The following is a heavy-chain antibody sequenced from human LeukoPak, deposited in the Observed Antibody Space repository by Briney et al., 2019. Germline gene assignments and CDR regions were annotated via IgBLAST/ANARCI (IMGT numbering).Heavy chain of an antibody. Sequence: ASVKVSCKASGYTFTSYGISWVRQAPGQGLEWMGWISAYNGNTNYAQKLQGRVTMTTDTSTSTAYMELRSLRSDDTAVHYCASSRRYSSGWYGNYWGQGTLVTVSS. J-gene: IGHJ4*02. CDR3: ASSRRYSSGWYGNY. CDR1: GYTFTSYG. V-gene: IGHV1-18*01. D-gene: IGHD6-19*01. CDR2: ISAYNGNT.